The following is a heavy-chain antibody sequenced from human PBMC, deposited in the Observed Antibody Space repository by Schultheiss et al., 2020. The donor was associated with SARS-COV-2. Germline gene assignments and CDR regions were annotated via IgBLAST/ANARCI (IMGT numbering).Heavy chain of an antibody. D-gene: IGHD3-3*01. Sequence: GGSLRLSCAASGFTFSSFGMHWVRQAPGKGLEWVTIISYDGSNTYYADSVKGRFTISRDNSKNTLYLQMNSLRAEDTAVYYCAKDLGTYYDFWSGSPFDPWGQGTLVTVSS. CDR3: AKDLGTYYDFWSGSPFDP. V-gene: IGHV3-33*06. CDR1: GFTFSSFG. J-gene: IGHJ5*02. CDR2: ISYDGSNT.